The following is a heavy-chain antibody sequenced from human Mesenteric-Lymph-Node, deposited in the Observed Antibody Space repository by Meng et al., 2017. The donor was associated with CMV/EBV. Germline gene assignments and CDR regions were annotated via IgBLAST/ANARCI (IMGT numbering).Heavy chain of an antibody. CDR1: GFTFSSYW. CDR3: ARIAANPRRGMDV. J-gene: IGHJ6*02. V-gene: IGHV3-74*01. Sequence: GESLKISCVASGFTFSSYWTHWVRQDPGKGLLWVSRIKNDGSTTYADAVKGRFTISRDNAKNTVYLEMNSLRVEDTAVYYCARIAANPRRGMDVWGHGTTVTVSS. CDR2: IKNDGST. D-gene: IGHD1-14*01.